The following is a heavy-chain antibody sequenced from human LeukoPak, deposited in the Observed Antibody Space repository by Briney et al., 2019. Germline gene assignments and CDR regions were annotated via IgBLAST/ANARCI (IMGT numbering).Heavy chain of an antibody. V-gene: IGHV4-34*01. CDR2: INHSGST. D-gene: IGHD2-21*01. CDR3: ARQVMYYMDV. CDR1: GDSISSYY. J-gene: IGHJ6*03. Sequence: SETLSLTCTVSGDSISSYYWSWIRQPPGKGLEWIGEINHSGSTNYNPSLKSRVTISVDTSKNQFSLKLSSVTAADTAVYYCARQVMYYMDVWGKGTTVTISS.